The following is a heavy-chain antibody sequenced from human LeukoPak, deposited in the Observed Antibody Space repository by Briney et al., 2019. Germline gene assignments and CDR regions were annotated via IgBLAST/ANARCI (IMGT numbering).Heavy chain of an antibody. CDR3: TSLITMVRGVIGLLNVN. CDR2: IRSKANSYAT. CDR1: GFTFSGSA. Sequence: PGGSLRLSCAASGFTFSGSAMHWVRQASGKGLEWVGRIRSKANSYATAFAASVKGRFTISGDDSKNTAYLQMNSLKTEDTAVYYCTSLITMVRGVIGLLNVNWGQGTLVTVSS. J-gene: IGHJ4*02. D-gene: IGHD3-10*01. V-gene: IGHV3-73*01.